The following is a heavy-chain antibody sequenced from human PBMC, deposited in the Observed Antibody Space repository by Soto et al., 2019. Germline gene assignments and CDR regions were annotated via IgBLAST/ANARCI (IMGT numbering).Heavy chain of an antibody. V-gene: IGHV3-48*03. D-gene: IGHD3-3*01. Sequence: GGSLRLSCAVSGITLTNYEMNWVRQAPGKGLEWVSYISSTSSTIYYADSVKGRFTVSRDNAKNSLYLQINSLRAEDTAVYYCAASRRNTDFWSDPQLGDGMDVWGRGTTVTVSS. CDR3: AASRRNTDFWSDPQLGDGMDV. CDR2: ISSTSSTI. CDR1: GITLTNYE. J-gene: IGHJ6*02.